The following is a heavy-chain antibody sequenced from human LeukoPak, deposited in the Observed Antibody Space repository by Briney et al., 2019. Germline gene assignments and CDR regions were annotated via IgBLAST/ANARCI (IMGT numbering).Heavy chain of an antibody. V-gene: IGHV4-4*07. Sequence: SETLSLTCTVSGGSISRYYWSWIRQPAGKGLEWIGRIYTSGSTNYNPSLKSRVTMSVDTSKNQFSLKLSSVTAADTAVYYRASTGKAGYYHYMDVWGKGTTVTVSS. CDR3: ASTGKAGYYHYMDV. CDR2: IYTSGST. D-gene: IGHD1-14*01. CDR1: GGSISRYY. J-gene: IGHJ6*03.